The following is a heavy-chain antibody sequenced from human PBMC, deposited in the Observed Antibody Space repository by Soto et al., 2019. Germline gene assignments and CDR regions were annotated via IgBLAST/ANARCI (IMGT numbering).Heavy chain of an antibody. CDR2: IKQDGSEK. CDR3: ARQDSFSDRDYYDSSGYYFDY. CDR1: GFTFSSYW. Sequence: GGSLRLSCAASGFTFSSYWMSWVRQAPGKGLEWVANIKQDGSEKYYGDSVKGRFTISRDNAKNSLYLQMNSLRAEDTAVYYCARQDSFSDRDYYDSSGYYFDYWGQGTLVTVSS. D-gene: IGHD3-22*01. J-gene: IGHJ4*02. V-gene: IGHV3-7*03.